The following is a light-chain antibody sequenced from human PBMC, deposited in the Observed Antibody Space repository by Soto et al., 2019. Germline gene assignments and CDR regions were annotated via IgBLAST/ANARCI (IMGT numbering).Light chain of an antibody. CDR2: DAS. CDR1: ESVSSF. V-gene: IGKV3-11*01. Sequence: EIVLTQSPATLSLSPGERATLSCRASESVSSFLAWYQQKPGQPPRLLIYDASTRATGIPARFSGSGSGTDFTLTISSLEPEDFAVYYCQQRSSWPALTFGGGTKVEIK. CDR3: QQRSSWPALT. J-gene: IGKJ4*01.